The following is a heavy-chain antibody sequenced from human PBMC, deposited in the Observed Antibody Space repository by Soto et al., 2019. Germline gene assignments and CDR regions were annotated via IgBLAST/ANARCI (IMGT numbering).Heavy chain of an antibody. J-gene: IGHJ4*02. CDR1: GFTFSDYP. CDR2: IRTISSAI. Sequence: WGSLRLSCAASGFTFSDYPMNWVRQAPGKGLEWVSSIRTISSAIYFADSVRGRFTISRDNARNSLYLQMTSLRDEDTAVYYCARETPSFDSWGQGTLVTVSS. D-gene: IGHD2-15*01. V-gene: IGHV3-48*02. CDR3: ARETPSFDS.